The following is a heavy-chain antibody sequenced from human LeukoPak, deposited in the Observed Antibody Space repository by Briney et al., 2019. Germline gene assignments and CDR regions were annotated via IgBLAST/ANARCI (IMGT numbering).Heavy chain of an antibody. CDR2: INWNGGST. V-gene: IGHV3-20*04. D-gene: IGHD3-10*01. Sequence: GGSLRLSCAASGFTFDDYGMSWVRQAPGKGLEWVSGINWNGGSTGYADSVKGRFTISRDNGKNSLYLQMNSLRVEDTAVYYCARVLVEGSGSYWYYFDDWGQGTLVTVSS. J-gene: IGHJ4*02. CDR1: GFTFDDYG. CDR3: ARVLVEGSGSYWYYFDD.